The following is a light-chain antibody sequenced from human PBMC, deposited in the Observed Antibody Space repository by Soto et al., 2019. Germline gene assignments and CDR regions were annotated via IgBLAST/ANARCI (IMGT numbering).Light chain of an antibody. CDR1: SSDVGGYNY. CDR3: SSYTSSSTLALDV. Sequence: QSALTQPASVSGSPGQSITISCTGTSSDVGGYNYVSWYQQHPGKAPKLMIYDVSNRPSGVSNRFSGSKSGNTASLTISGLQAEDEADYYCSSYTSSSTLALDVFGTGTKVTVL. V-gene: IGLV2-14*01. CDR2: DVS. J-gene: IGLJ1*01.